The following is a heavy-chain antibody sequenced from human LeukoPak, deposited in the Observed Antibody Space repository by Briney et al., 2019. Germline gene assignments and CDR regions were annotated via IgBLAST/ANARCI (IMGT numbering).Heavy chain of an antibody. CDR2: IKQDGSEK. Sequence: GGSLRLSRAASGFTFSSYWMSWVRQAPGKGLEWVANIKQDGSEKYYVDSVKGRFTISRDNAKSSVYLQMNTLRAEDTAVYYCATSAAAPGNQWGQGTLVTVSS. J-gene: IGHJ4*02. V-gene: IGHV3-7*03. D-gene: IGHD6-13*01. CDR1: GFTFSSYW. CDR3: ATSAAAPGNQ.